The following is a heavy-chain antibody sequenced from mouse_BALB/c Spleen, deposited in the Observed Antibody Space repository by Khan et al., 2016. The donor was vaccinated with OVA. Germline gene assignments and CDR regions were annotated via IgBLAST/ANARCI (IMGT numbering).Heavy chain of an antibody. CDR3: ARGNYYGYYFDY. V-gene: IGHV3-2*02. Sequence: EVQLQESGPGLVKPSQSLSLTCTVTGYSITSNYAWNWIRQFPGNKLEWMGYISYSDSTSYNPSLKSRISITRDTSQNHFFLQLNSVTTEDTATYYCARGNYYGYYFDYWGQGTTLTVSS. J-gene: IGHJ2*01. CDR1: GYSITSNYA. CDR2: ISYSDST. D-gene: IGHD1-1*01.